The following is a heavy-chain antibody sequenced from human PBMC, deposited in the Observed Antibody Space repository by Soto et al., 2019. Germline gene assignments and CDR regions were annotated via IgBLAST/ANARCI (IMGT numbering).Heavy chain of an antibody. J-gene: IGHJ5*02. CDR1: GYTFTHYG. CDR3: ARSGSTAMITWFDP. V-gene: IGHV1-18*01. D-gene: IGHD5-18*01. CDR2: INPYNGNT. Sequence: VKVSCKASGYTFTHYGISWVRQAPGQGLEWMGWINPYNGNTDFAQKLQGRVTMTTDTSTSTAYMELRSLRSDDTAVYYCARSGSTAMITWFDPWGQGALVTVSS.